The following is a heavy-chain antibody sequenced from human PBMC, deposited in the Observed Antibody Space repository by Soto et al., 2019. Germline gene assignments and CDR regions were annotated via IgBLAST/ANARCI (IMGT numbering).Heavy chain of an antibody. V-gene: IGHV3-33*02. J-gene: IGHJ4*02. CDR2: IWHDGGKK. CDR3: ARDLGQGNGPFDY. CDR1: GFTFNTYG. D-gene: IGHD1-26*01. Sequence: QVQLVESGGGVVQPGRSLRLSCAASGFTFNTYGMHWVRQAPGKGLEWVAVIWHDGGKKYYADSAKGRFTISRDNSTNTLFLQMNSLRAEDTDVYYCARDLGQGNGPFDYWGQGTLVTVSS.